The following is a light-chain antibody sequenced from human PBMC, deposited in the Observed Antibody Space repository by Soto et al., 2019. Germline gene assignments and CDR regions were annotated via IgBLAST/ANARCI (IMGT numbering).Light chain of an antibody. V-gene: IGKV1-39*01. CDR1: QSISSY. CDR3: QQSYSTPFT. J-gene: IGKJ5*01. Sequence: DIQMTPSPSSLSASVGARVSITCRASQSISSYLTWYQQKPGKAPKLLIYAASSLQSGVPSRFSGSGSGTDFTLTISSLQPEDFATYYCQQSYSTPFTFGQGTRLEIK. CDR2: AAS.